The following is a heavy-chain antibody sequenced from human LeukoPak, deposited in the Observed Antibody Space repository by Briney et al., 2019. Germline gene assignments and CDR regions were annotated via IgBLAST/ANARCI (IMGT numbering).Heavy chain of an antibody. V-gene: IGHV4-39*07. J-gene: IGHJ4*02. CDR3: ARDRTAARPSYDFDY. CDR2: IYYSGST. Sequence: SETLSLTCTVSGGSISSSSYYWGWIRQPPGKGLEWIGSIYYSGSTYYNPSLKSRVSTSVDTSKNQFSLKLSSVTAADTAVYYCARDRTAARPSYDFDYWGQGTLVTVSS. CDR1: GGSISSSSYY. D-gene: IGHD6-6*01.